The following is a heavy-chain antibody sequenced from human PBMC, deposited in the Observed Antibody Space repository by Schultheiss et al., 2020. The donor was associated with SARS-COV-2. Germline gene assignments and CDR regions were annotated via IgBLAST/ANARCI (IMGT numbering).Heavy chain of an antibody. CDR1: GFTFSSYA. D-gene: IGHD5-24*01. Sequence: GGSLRLSCAASGFTFSSYAMHWVRQAPGKGLEWVAVISYDGSNKYYADSVKGRFTISRDNSKNTLYLQMNSLRAEDTAMYYCAGSMATITVVYYYGMDVWGQGTTVTVSS. CDR3: AGSMATITVVYYYGMDV. V-gene: IGHV3-30-3*01. J-gene: IGHJ6*02. CDR2: ISYDGSNK.